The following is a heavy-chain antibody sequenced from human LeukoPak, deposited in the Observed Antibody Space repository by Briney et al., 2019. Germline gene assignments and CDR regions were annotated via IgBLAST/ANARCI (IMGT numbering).Heavy chain of an antibody. CDR1: GFTFTKCA. Sequence: GGSLRLSCVASGFTFTKCAMSWIRQAPGKGLEWVSDIRSTGDTYYAESVKGRFTISRDNSKNTLYLQMNSLRADDTALYYASGHGSSSYWGQGTLVTVSS. CDR2: IRSTGDT. V-gene: IGHV3-23*01. J-gene: IGHJ4*02. D-gene: IGHD6-13*01. CDR3: SGHGSSSY.